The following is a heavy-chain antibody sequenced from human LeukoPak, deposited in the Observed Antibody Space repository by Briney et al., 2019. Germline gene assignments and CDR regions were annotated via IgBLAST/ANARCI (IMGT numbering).Heavy chain of an antibody. CDR2: INHSGST. J-gene: IGHJ4*02. CDR3: ARGRRRGGYNLGPPDY. Sequence: SETLSPTYAVYAGSFSGYYWCWIRQPPGKGLGWIWEINHSGSTNYNTSIKSPATISVDTSKNQFSLKLSSVTAADMAVYYCARGRRRGGYNLGPPDYWGQGTLVTVSS. CDR1: AGSFSGYY. D-gene: IGHD5-24*01. V-gene: IGHV4-34*01.